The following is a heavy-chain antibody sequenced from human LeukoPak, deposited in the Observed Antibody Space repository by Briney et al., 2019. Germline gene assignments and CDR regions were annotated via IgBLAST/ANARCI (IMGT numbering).Heavy chain of an antibody. Sequence: ASVKVSCKASGYTFTGYYMHWVRQAPGQGLEWMGRINPNSGGTNYAQKFQGRVTMTRDTSISTAYMELSRLRSDDTAVYYCASRNEYSSGWYNFDYWGQGTLVTVSS. CDR2: INPNSGGT. CDR1: GYTFTGYY. J-gene: IGHJ4*02. V-gene: IGHV1-2*06. D-gene: IGHD6-19*01. CDR3: ASRNEYSSGWYNFDY.